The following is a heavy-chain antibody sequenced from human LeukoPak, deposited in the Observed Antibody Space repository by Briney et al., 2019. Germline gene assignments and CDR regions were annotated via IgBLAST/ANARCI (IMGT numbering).Heavy chain of an antibody. CDR1: GYTFTSYG. CDR2: ISAYNGNT. Sequence: GASVKVSCKASGYTFTSYGISWVRQAPGRGLEWMGWISAYNGNTNYAQKLQGRVTMTTDTSTSTAHMELRSLRFDDTAVYYCARDRRDGYRDYWGQGTLVTVSS. J-gene: IGHJ4*02. CDR3: ARDRRDGYRDY. V-gene: IGHV1-18*01. D-gene: IGHD5-24*01.